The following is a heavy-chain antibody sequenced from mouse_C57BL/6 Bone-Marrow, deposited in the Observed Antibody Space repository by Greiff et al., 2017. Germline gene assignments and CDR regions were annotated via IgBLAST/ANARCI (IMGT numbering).Heavy chain of an antibody. CDR2: ISSGSSTI. CDR3: ARGDYNYEGAGFAY. D-gene: IGHD2-12*01. J-gene: IGHJ3*01. V-gene: IGHV5-17*01. CDR1: GFTFSDYG. Sequence: EVKLMESGGGLVQPGGSLKLSCAASGFTFSDYGMHWVRQAPEKGLEWVAYISSGSSTIYYAVPVKGRFTISRDKVKNSLFLQMTSVRSENTAMDYCARGDYNYEGAGFAYWGQGTLVTVSA.